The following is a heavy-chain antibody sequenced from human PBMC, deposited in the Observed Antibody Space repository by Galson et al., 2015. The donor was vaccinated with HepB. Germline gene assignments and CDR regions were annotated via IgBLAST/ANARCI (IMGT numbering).Heavy chain of an antibody. CDR1: GFTFSSYS. CDR2: ISSSSSTI. V-gene: IGHV3-48*02. Sequence: SLRLSCAASGFTFSSYSMNWVRQAPGKGLEWVSYISSSSSTIHYADSVKGRFTISRDNAKNSLYLQMNSLRDEDTAVYYCARDRYTRGADAFDIWGQGTMVTVSS. CDR3: ARDRYTRGADAFDI. J-gene: IGHJ3*02. D-gene: IGHD3-16*02.